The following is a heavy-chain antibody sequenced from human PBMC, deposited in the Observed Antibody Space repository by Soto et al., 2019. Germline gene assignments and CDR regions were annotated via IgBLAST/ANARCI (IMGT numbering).Heavy chain of an antibody. J-gene: IGHJ4*02. CDR3: ARAPAKAVAGYFVDY. CDR2: IYYSGST. CDR1: GGSISSYY. Sequence: PSETLSLTCTVFGGSISSYYWSWIRQPPGKGLEWIGYIYYSGSTNYNPSLKSRVTISVDTSKNQFSLKLSSVTAADTAVYYCARAPAKAVAGYFVDYWGQGTLVTVSS. V-gene: IGHV4-59*01. D-gene: IGHD6-19*01.